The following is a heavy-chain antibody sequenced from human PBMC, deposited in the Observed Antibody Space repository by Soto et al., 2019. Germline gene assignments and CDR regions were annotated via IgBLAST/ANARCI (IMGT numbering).Heavy chain of an antibody. V-gene: IGHV4-34*01. D-gene: IGHD5-18*01. J-gene: IGHJ6*02. CDR1: GGSFSGYY. Sequence: ETLSLTCAVYGGSFSGYYWSWIRQPPGKGLEWIGEINHSGSTNYNPSLKSRVTISVDTSKNQFSLKLSSVTAADTAVFYCARGVTAMIMGRYYYYGLDVWGQGTTVTVSS. CDR2: INHSGST. CDR3: ARGVTAMIMGRYYYYGLDV.